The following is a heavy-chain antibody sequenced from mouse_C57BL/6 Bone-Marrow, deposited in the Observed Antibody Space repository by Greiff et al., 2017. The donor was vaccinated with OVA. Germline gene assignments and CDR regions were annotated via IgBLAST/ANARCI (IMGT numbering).Heavy chain of an antibody. J-gene: IGHJ3*01. CDR3: ARGDVWLRRTWFAY. D-gene: IGHD2-2*01. CDR2: IDPSDSYT. Sequence: VQLQQPGAELVMPGASVKLSCKASGYTFTSYWMHWVKQRPGQGLEWIGEIDPSDSYTNYNQKFNGKSTLTVDKSSSTAYMQLSSLTSEDSAVYYCARGDVWLRRTWFAYWGQGTLVTVSA. CDR1: GYTFTSYW. V-gene: IGHV1-69*01.